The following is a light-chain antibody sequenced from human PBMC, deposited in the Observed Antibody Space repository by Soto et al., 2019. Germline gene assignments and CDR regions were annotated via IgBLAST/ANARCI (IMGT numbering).Light chain of an antibody. CDR2: GAS. V-gene: IGKV3-20*01. CDR1: ESVASNY. CDR3: HQYGSSPWT. Sequence: EIVLTQSPGTLSLSPGERATLSCRASESVASNYLAWYQHKPGQAPRLLFFGASNRATGIPDRFSGSGSGTDITLTISRLEPEDFAVYYCHQYGSSPWTLGQGTKVDIK. J-gene: IGKJ1*01.